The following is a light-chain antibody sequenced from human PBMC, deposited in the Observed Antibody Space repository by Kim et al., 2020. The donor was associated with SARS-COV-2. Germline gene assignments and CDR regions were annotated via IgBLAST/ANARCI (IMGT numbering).Light chain of an antibody. CDR3: ATWDNSLSAWV. CDR2: DSK. CDR1: SSNIGNNY. Sequence: QSVLTQPPSVSAAPGQKVTISCSGSSSNIGNNYVSWYQQLPGTAPKVLIYDSKERPSGIPDRFSGSTSGTSATLGITGLQTGDEADYYCATWDNSLSAWVFGGGTQLTVL. J-gene: IGLJ3*02. V-gene: IGLV1-51*01.